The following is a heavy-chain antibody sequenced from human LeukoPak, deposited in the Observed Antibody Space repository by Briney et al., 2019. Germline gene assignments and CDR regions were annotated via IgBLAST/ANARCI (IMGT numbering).Heavy chain of an antibody. CDR1: GFTFSTSW. D-gene: IGHD5-24*01. Sequence: GGSLRLSCMASGFTFSTSWMTWVRQAPGKGLEWVSAISGSGGSTYYADSVKGRFTISRDNSKNTLYLQMNSLRAEDTAVYYCAKDIGLATINFDYWGQGTLVTVSS. CDR3: AKDIGLATINFDY. J-gene: IGHJ4*02. CDR2: ISGSGGST. V-gene: IGHV3-23*01.